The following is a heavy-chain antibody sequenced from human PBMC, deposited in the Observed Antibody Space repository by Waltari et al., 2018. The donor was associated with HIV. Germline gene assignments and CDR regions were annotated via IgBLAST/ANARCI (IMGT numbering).Heavy chain of an antibody. Sequence: EVHLLESGGGLVQPGGSLRLSCAASGVSFSHFAIYWVRQAPGKGMEGVSISSGSANSEYYGDSVKVRFTISGDNSQDTLFLQMKSLRAEDTAVYYLAKEARGGYGDFTVPLESWGQGTRVTVSS. CDR3: AKEARGGYGDFTVPLES. V-gene: IGHV3-23*01. CDR1: GVSFSHFA. D-gene: IGHD4-17*01. CDR2: SSGSANSE. J-gene: IGHJ5*02.